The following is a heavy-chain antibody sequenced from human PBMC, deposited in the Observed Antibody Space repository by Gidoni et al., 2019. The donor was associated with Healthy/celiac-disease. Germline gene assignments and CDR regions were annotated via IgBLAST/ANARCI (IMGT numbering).Heavy chain of an antibody. CDR2: IIPIFGTA. D-gene: IGHD2-21*02. CDR1: GGTFSSYA. Sequence: QVQLVQSGAEVKKPGSSVKVSCKASGGTFSSYATSWVRQAPGQGLEWMGGIIPIFGTANYAQKFQGRVTITADESTSTAYMELSSLRSEDTAVYYCARDPPYCGGDCYSGWFDPWGQGTLVTVSS. V-gene: IGHV1-69*01. J-gene: IGHJ5*02. CDR3: ARDPPYCGGDCYSGWFDP.